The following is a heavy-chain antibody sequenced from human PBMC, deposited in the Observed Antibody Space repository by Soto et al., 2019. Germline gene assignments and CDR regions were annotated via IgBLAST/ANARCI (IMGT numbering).Heavy chain of an antibody. CDR3: ARESTRAKDYGDPEGLYYFDY. Sequence: GESLKISCKGSGYSFTSYWIGWVRQMPGKGLEWMGIIYPGDSDTRYSPSFQGQVTISADKSISTAYLQWSSLKASDTAMYYCARESTRAKDYGDPEGLYYFDYWGQGTLVTVSS. CDR1: GYSFTSYW. D-gene: IGHD4-17*01. CDR2: IYPGDSDT. J-gene: IGHJ4*02. V-gene: IGHV5-51*01.